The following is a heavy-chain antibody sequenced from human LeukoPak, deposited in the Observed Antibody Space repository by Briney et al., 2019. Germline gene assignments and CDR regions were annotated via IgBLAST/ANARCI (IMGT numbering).Heavy chain of an antibody. CDR2: ISSSSNYI. J-gene: IGHJ5*02. V-gene: IGHV3-21*01. Sequence: GGSLRLSCAASGFTFSTYSMNWVRQAPGKGLEWVSSISSSSNYIYYADSVKGRITISRDNAKNSLYLQMDSLRAEDTAVYYCAPGPPYVTWGQGTLVTVSS. CDR3: APGPPYVT. D-gene: IGHD3-16*01. CDR1: GFTFSTYS.